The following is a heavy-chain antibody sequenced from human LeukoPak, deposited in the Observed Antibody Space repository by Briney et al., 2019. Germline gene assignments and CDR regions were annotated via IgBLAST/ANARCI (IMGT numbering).Heavy chain of an antibody. CDR1: GFTFSSYA. CDR2: ISGRGGST. V-gene: IGHV3-23*01. Sequence: GGSLRLSCAASGFTFSSYAMSWVRQAPGKGLEWVSAISGRGGSTYYADSVKGRFTISRDNSKNTLYLQMNSLRAEDTAVYYCAKSLMTDIVVVPAAPKGAYYYYYMDVWGKGTTVTVSS. CDR3: AKSLMTDIVVVPAAPKGAYYYYYMDV. J-gene: IGHJ6*03. D-gene: IGHD2-2*01.